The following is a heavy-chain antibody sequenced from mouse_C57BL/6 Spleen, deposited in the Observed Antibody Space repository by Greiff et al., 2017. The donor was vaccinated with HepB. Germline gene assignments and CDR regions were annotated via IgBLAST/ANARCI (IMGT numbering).Heavy chain of an antibody. Sequence: EVQLQQSGPELVKPGASVKISCKASGYTFTDYYMNWVKQSHGKSLEWIGDINPNNGGTSYNQKFKGKATLTVDKSSSTAYMELRSLTSEDSAVYYCARNYDEEMDYWGQGTSVTVSS. J-gene: IGHJ4*01. CDR1: GYTFTDYY. D-gene: IGHD2-4*01. CDR2: INPNNGGT. CDR3: ARNYDEEMDY. V-gene: IGHV1-26*01.